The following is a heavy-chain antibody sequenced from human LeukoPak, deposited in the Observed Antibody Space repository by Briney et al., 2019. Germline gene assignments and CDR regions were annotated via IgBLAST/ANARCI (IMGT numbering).Heavy chain of an antibody. J-gene: IGHJ6*04. V-gene: IGHV4-4*02. CDR3: ARASDGYQYCSGGSCCPLYGMDV. CDR1: GGSISSSNW. CDR2: IYHSGST. Sequence: PSETLSLTCAVSGGSISSSNWWSWVRQPPGKGLEWIGEIYHSGSTNYNPSLKSRVTISVDKSKNQFSLKLSSVTAADTAVYYCARASDGYQYCSGGSCCPLYGMDVWGKGTTVTVSS. D-gene: IGHD2-15*01.